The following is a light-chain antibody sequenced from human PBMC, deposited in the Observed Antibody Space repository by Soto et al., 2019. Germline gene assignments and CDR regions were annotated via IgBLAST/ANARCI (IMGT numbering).Light chain of an antibody. CDR2: TVS. CDR1: SSDVGSYDS. CDR3: SSYRSSSTYV. V-gene: IGLV2-14*01. J-gene: IGLJ1*01. Sequence: QSALTQPASVSGSPGQSITISCTGTSSDVGSYDSVSWYQQHPGQAPKLMIFTVSHRASGVPDRFSASKSGNTASLTISGLQAGDESDYYCSSYRSSSTYVFGTGTKVTVL.